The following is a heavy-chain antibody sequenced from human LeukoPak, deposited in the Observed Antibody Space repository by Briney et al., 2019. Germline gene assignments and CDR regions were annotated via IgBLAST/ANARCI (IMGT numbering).Heavy chain of an antibody. CDR3: ARERPGGAFDI. CDR2: IKQDGSEK. CDR1: GFTFSSYW. Sequence: GGSLRLSCAASGFTFSSYWMSWVRQAPGKGLEWVANIKQDGSEKYYVDSVKGRFTISRDNAKNSLYLQMNSLRAGDTAVYYCARERPGGAFDIWGQGTMVTVSS. D-gene: IGHD4-23*01. V-gene: IGHV3-7*01. J-gene: IGHJ3*02.